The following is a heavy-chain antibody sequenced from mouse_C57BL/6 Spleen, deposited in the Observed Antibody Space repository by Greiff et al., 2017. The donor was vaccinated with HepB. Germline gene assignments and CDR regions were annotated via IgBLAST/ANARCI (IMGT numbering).Heavy chain of an antibody. CDR3: ARGYGSSWGYFDY. D-gene: IGHD1-1*01. CDR2: ISSGSSTI. CDR1: GFTFSDYG. Sequence: DVKLVESGGGLVKPGGSLKLSCAASGFTFSDYGMHWVRQAPEKGLEWVAYISSGSSTIYYADTVKGRFTISGDNAKNTLFLQMTSLRSEDTAMYYCARGYGSSWGYFDYWGQGTTLTVSS. V-gene: IGHV5-17*01. J-gene: IGHJ2*01.